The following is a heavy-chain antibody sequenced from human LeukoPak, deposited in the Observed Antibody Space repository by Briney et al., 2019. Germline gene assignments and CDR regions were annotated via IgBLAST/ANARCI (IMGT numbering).Heavy chain of an antibody. V-gene: IGHV1-46*01. CDR1: GYTFTSYY. J-gene: IGHJ5*02. Sequence: ASVKVSCKASGYTFTSYYMHWVRQAPGQGLEWMGIINPSGGSTSYAQKFQGRVTMTRDTSTSTVYMELSSLGSEDTAVYYCARQVRITGTMGGNWFDPWGQGTLVTVSS. D-gene: IGHD1-7*01. CDR2: INPSGGST. CDR3: ARQVRITGTMGGNWFDP.